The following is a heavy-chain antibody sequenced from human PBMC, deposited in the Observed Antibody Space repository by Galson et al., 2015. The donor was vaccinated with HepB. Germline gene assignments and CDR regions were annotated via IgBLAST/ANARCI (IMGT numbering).Heavy chain of an antibody. CDR1: GYTFTSYA. D-gene: IGHD3-10*01. Sequence: QSGAEVKKPGASVKVSCKASGYTFTSYAMHWVRQAPGQRLEWMGWINAGNSNTKYSQKFQGRVTITKDTSASTAYMELSSLRSEDTAVYYCARGTKSSGSYYPRTDLDYWGQGTLVTVSS. V-gene: IGHV1-3*01. CDR3: ARGTKSSGSYYPRTDLDY. CDR2: INAGNSNT. J-gene: IGHJ4*02.